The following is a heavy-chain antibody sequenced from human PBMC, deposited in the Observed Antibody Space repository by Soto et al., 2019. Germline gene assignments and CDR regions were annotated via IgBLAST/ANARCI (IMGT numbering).Heavy chain of an antibody. J-gene: IGHJ4*02. CDR3: ARGLRTGYHPSPSALY. V-gene: IGHV3-74*01. CDR2: INSDGSST. D-gene: IGHD3-9*01. CDR1: GFTFSSYW. Sequence: PGGSLRLSCAASGFTFSSYWMHWVRQAPGKGLVWVSRINSDGSSTSYADSVKGRFTISRDNAKNTLYLQMNSLRAEDTAVYYCARGLRTGYHPSPSALYWGQGTLVTVSS.